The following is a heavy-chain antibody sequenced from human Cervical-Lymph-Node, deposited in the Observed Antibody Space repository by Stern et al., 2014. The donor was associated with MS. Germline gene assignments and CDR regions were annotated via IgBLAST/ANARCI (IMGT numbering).Heavy chain of an antibody. Sequence: EVQLVESGAEVKKPGESLKISCKGSGYSFTSYWIGWVRQMPGKGLERMGIIYPGDADTRYSPSFQGQVTISADKSISTAYLQWSSLKASDTAMYYCARRYSSSLWYFDYWGQGTLVTVSS. CDR1: GYSFTSYW. D-gene: IGHD6-13*01. CDR3: ARRYSSSLWYFDY. CDR2: IYPGDADT. V-gene: IGHV5-51*01. J-gene: IGHJ4*02.